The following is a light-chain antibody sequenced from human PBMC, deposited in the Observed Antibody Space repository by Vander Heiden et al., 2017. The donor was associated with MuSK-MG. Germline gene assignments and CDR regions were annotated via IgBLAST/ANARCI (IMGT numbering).Light chain of an antibody. J-gene: IGKJ1*01. V-gene: IGKV1-39*01. CDR1: QSISSY. Sequence: DIQMTQSPSSLSASVGDRVTITCRASQSISSYLNWYQQKPGKAPNLLFYAASSLQSGVPSSFSGSGSGTDFTLTISSLQPEDFATYYCQQSYSTPRTFGQGTKVEIK. CDR3: QQSYSTPRT. CDR2: AAS.